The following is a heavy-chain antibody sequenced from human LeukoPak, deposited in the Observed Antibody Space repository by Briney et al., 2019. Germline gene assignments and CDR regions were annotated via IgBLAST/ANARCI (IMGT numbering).Heavy chain of an antibody. CDR2: IKQDGSAK. D-gene: IGHD6-19*01. V-gene: IGHV3-7*03. CDR1: GFTFSSYW. J-gene: IGHJ4*02. Sequence: QAGGSLRLSCAASGFTFSSYWMSWVRQASGKGMEWVANIKQDGSAKYYVYSVKGRFTISRDNAKNSLYLQMNSLRAEDTAVYYCARRPSSGWYDYWGQGTLVTVSS. CDR3: ARRPSSGWYDY.